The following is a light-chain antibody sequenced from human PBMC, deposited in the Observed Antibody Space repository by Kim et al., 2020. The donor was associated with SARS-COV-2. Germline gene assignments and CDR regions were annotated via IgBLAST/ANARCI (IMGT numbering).Light chain of an antibody. CDR2: DVS. J-gene: IGLJ3*02. V-gene: IGLV2-14*03. CDR1: SSDVGGYNY. Sequence: GQSITISCTGTSSDVGGYNYVSWYQQHAGKAHKLMIYDVSNRPSGVSKRLSGSKTGNTASLTITGLQAEDEADYYCSSYTSSSTGVFGGGTQLTVL. CDR3: SSYTSSSTGV.